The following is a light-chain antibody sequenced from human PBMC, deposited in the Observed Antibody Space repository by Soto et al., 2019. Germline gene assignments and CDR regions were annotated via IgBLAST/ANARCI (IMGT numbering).Light chain of an antibody. J-gene: IGLJ3*02. CDR1: SSNIGSNT. CDR2: SDN. V-gene: IGLV1-44*01. Sequence: QLVLTQPPSASGTPGQRVTFSCSGSSSNIGSNTVNWYQQLPGTAPKLLIYSDNQRPSGVPDRFSGSKSGTSASLAISGLQSEDEADYYCAAWDDSLNGWVFGGGTKLTVL. CDR3: AAWDDSLNGWV.